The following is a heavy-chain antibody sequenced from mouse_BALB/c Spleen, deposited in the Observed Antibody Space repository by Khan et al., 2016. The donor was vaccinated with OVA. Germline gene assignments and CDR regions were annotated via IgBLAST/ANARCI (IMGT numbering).Heavy chain of an antibody. V-gene: IGHV3-2*02. CDR3: ARKDYYDYDPFPY. D-gene: IGHD2-4*01. CDR1: GYSITSEYA. Sequence: LQQSGPGLVKPSQSLSLTCTVTGYSITSEYAWNWIRQFPGNKLEWMGYINYSGNTRFNPSLKSRTSITRDTSTNQFFLQLNSVTTEDTATYYCARKDYYDYDPFPYWGQGTLVTVSA. CDR2: INYSGNT. J-gene: IGHJ3*01.